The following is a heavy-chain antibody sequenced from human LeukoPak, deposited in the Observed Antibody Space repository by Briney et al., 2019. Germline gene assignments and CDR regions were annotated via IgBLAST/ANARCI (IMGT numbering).Heavy chain of an antibody. Sequence: PGGSLRLSCAASGFTFSSYSMNWVRQAPGKGLEWVSSISSSSSYIYYADSVKGRFAISRDNAKNSLYLQMNSLRAEDTAGYYCARASGKCRGGRCYCDNSGPGTPVTVSS. V-gene: IGHV3-21*01. CDR3: ARASGKCRGGRCYCDN. D-gene: IGHD2-15*01. CDR1: GFTFSSYS. CDR2: ISSSSSYI. J-gene: IGHJ4*02.